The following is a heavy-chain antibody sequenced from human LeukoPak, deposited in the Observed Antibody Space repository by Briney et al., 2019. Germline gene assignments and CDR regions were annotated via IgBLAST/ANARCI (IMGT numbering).Heavy chain of an antibody. CDR1: GFIFSSYE. Sequence: GGSLRLSCEASGFIFSSYEMNWVRQAPGKGLEWVSYISSSGSTKYYADSVKGRFTIARDNAKNSVYLEMNSLRADDTAVYYCARSARLMKGVVEVTALDDWGQGTLVTVSS. CDR3: ARSARLMKGVVEVTALDD. V-gene: IGHV3-48*03. J-gene: IGHJ4*02. CDR2: ISSSGSTK. D-gene: IGHD3-3*01.